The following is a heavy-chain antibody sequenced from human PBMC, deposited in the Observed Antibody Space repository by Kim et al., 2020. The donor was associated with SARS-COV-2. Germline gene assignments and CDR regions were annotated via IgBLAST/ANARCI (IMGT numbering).Heavy chain of an antibody. CDR2: IKSKTDGGTT. J-gene: IGHJ4*02. CDR1: GFTFSNAW. Sequence: GGSLRLSCAASGFTFSNAWMSWVRQAPGKGLEWVGRIKSKTDGGTTDYAAPVKGRFTISRDDSKNTLYLQMNSLKTEDTAVYYCTTALVVVVPAAMLLSDYWGQGTLVTVSS. V-gene: IGHV3-15*01. CDR3: TTALVVVVPAAMLLSDY. D-gene: IGHD2-2*01.